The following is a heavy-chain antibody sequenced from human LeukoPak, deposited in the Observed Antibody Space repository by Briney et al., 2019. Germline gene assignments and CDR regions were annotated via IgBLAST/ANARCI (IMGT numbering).Heavy chain of an antibody. D-gene: IGHD6-13*01. CDR3: ARVENPGYSSSWYFAFDI. Sequence: SETLSLTCTVSGVSISSSSYYWGWIRQPPGKGLEWIGSIYYSGSTYYNPSLKSRFTISVDTAKNQFSLKLSSVTAADTAVYYCARVENPGYSSSWYFAFDIWGQGTMVTVSS. CDR1: GVSISSSSYY. J-gene: IGHJ3*02. V-gene: IGHV4-39*07. CDR2: IYYSGST.